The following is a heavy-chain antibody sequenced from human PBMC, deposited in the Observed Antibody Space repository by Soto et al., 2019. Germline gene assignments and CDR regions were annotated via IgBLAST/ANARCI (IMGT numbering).Heavy chain of an antibody. CDR3: ARDPLWFGEIGYFDY. Sequence: EVQLVESGGSLVKPGGSLRLSCAASGFTFSSHAMNWVRQAPGKGLEWISSIDSSSSFIYYADSVKGRFTISRDNAKHSVFLHMSSLRADDTAVYYCARDPLWFGEIGYFDYWGQGALVTVSS. D-gene: IGHD3-10*01. CDR2: IDSSSSFI. V-gene: IGHV3-21*06. J-gene: IGHJ4*02. CDR1: GFTFSSHA.